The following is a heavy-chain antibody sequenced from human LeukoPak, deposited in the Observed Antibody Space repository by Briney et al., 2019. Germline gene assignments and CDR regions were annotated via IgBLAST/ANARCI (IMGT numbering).Heavy chain of an antibody. J-gene: IGHJ4*02. CDR2: LNWNGGSK. D-gene: IGHD1-7*01. Sequence: GGSLRLSCAASGFNFDDYGMSWVRHTPGKGLEWVSGLNWNGGSKVYADSLKGRFTISRDNAKNFLYLQINSLRAEDTALYYCVRSGGELRPPFDYWGQGTLVTVSP. V-gene: IGHV3-20*04. CDR3: VRSGGELRPPFDY. CDR1: GFNFDDYG.